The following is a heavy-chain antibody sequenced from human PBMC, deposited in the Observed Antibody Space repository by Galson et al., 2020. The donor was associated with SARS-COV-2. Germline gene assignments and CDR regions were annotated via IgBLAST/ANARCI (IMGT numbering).Heavy chain of an antibody. D-gene: IGHD3-16*01. CDR3: ATTGITFGGPSLGWFDP. CDR2: INPNSGGT. J-gene: IGHJ5*02. Sequence: ASVKVSCKASGYTFTGYYMHWVRQAPGQGLEWMGWINPNSGGTNYAQKFQGRVTMTRDTSISTAYMELSRLRSEDTAVYYCATTGITFGGPSLGWFDPWGQGTLVTVSS. CDR1: GYTFTGYY. V-gene: IGHV1-2*02.